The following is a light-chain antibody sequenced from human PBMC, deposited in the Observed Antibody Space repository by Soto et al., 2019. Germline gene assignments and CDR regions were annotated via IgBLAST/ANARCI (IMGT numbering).Light chain of an antibody. V-gene: IGKV1-5*01. CDR1: QNINKW. J-gene: IGKJ5*01. Sequence: DIHMTQSPSTLSSSVGDRVVITCRASQNINKWLAWYQQKPGKAPKFLIYDASTLETGVPSRFSGSGSGTEFTLTISSLQPDDFATFYCQQYDTFPRTFGQGTRLEIK. CDR2: DAS. CDR3: QQYDTFPRT.